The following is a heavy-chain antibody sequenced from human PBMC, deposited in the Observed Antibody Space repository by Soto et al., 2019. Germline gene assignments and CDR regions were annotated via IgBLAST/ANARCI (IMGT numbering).Heavy chain of an antibody. J-gene: IGHJ4*02. CDR3: AAGGGLPRYY. Sequence: QLQLQESGSGLVKPSQTLSLTCAVSGGSISSGGYSWSWIRQPPGKGLEWIGYIYHSGSTYYNPSLKRRATISVDSTKNQFSLKLSSVPAADTAVYYCAAGGGLPRYYWGQGTLFTVSS. V-gene: IGHV4-30-2*01. CDR1: GGSISSGGYS. CDR2: IYHSGST. D-gene: IGHD5-12*01.